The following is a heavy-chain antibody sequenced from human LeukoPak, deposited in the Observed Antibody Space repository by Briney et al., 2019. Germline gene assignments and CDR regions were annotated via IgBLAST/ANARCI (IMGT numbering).Heavy chain of an antibody. J-gene: IGHJ4*02. V-gene: IGHV3-49*03. D-gene: IGHD4-17*01. CDR3: SRGLHDYGDSNYYFDQ. CDR1: GFTFGDDA. Sequence: PGGSLRLSCTASGFTFGDDAWSWFRQAPGKGLKWICFIRKKGYGETTDYAASVRGRFTLSRDDAKSIAYLQMNSLKTEDTALYYCSRGLHDYGDSNYYFDQWGRGTLVTVSS. CDR2: IRKKGYGETT.